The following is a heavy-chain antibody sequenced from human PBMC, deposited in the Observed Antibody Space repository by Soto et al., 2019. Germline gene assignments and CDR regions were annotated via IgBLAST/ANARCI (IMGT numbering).Heavy chain of an antibody. D-gene: IGHD2-15*01. J-gene: IGHJ3*02. CDR3: ARGRCSGGSCYQFDAFDI. Sequence: RPFGAASGFPFSSYRMNWIRQATGKALEWVSSISSSSSYIYYADSVKGRFTISRDNAKNSLYLQMNSLRAEDTAVYYCARGRCSGGSCYQFDAFDIWGQGTMVTVS. CDR2: ISSSSSYI. CDR1: GFPFSSYR. V-gene: IGHV3-21*01.